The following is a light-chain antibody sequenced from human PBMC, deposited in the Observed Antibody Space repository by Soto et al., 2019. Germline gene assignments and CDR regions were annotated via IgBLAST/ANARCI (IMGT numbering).Light chain of an antibody. Sequence: EIVLTQSPATLSLSPGERATLSCRASQSVSSYLAWYQQKPGQAPRRLIYDASNRATCIPARFSGSGSGTDVTLTISSLEPEDFAVYYCQQRSNWPPYTFGQGTKLEIK. CDR3: QQRSNWPPYT. CDR2: DAS. J-gene: IGKJ2*01. V-gene: IGKV3-11*01. CDR1: QSVSSY.